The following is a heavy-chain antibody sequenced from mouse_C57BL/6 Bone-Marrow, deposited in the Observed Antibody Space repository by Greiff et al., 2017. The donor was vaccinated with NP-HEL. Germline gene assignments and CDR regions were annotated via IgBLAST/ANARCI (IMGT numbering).Heavy chain of an antibody. V-gene: IGHV1-63*01. D-gene: IGHD2-2*01. Sequence: VQLQESGAELVRPGTSVKMSCKASGYTFTNYWIGWAKQRPGHGLEWIGDIYPGGGSTNYNEKFKGKATLTADKSSSTAYMQFSSLTSEDSAIYYCARSGDYGYYFDYWGQGTTLTVSS. CDR2: IYPGGGST. J-gene: IGHJ2*01. CDR1: GYTFTNYW. CDR3: ARSGDYGYYFDY.